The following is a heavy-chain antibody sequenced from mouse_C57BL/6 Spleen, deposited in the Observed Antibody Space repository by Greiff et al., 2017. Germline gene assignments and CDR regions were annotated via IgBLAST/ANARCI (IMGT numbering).Heavy chain of an antibody. CDR1: GYTFTSYW. Sequence: QVQLQQPGAELVMPGASVKLSCKASGYTFTSYWMHWVKQRPGQGLEWIGEIDPSDSYTNYNQKFKGKSTLTVDKSSSTAYMQLSSLTSEDSAVXYCARKEYYFDYWGQGTTLTVSS. CDR2: IDPSDSYT. J-gene: IGHJ2*01. V-gene: IGHV1-69*01. CDR3: ARKEYYFDY.